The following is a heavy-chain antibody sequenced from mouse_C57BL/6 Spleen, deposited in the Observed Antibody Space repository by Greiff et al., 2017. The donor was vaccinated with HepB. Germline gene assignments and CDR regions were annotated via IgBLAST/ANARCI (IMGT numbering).Heavy chain of an antibody. CDR2: IYPGDGET. Sequence: QVQLQQSGPELVKPGASVKISCKASGYAFSSSWMNWVKQRPGKGLEWIGRIYPGDGETNYKGKFKGKATLTADKSSSTAYMQLSSLTSEDSAVYCGARSGGHSHQAGFAYWGQGTLVTVSA. CDR3: ARSGGHSHQAGFAY. CDR1: GYAFSSSW. V-gene: IGHV1-82*01. D-gene: IGHD3-1*01. J-gene: IGHJ3*01.